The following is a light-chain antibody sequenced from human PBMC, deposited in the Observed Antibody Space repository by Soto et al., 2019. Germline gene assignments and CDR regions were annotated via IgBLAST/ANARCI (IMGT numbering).Light chain of an antibody. CDR3: QQYNNWPRET. J-gene: IGKJ2*01. CDR1: QSVSSN. V-gene: IGKV3-15*01. Sequence: EIVMTQSPATLSVSPGERATLSCRASQSVSSNLAWYQQKPGQAPRLLIYGASTRATGIPARFSGSGSGTEFTLTISSLQSEDFAVYYCQQYNNWPRETFDQGTKLEIK. CDR2: GAS.